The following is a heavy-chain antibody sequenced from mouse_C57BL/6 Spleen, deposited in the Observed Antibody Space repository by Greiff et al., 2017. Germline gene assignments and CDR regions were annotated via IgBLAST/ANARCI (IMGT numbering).Heavy chain of an antibody. CDR2: IDPEDGDT. Sequence: VQLQQSGAELVRPGASVKLSCTASGFNIKDYYMHWVKQRPEQGLEWIGRIDPEDGDTEYAPKFQGKATMTADPSSNTAYLQLSILTSEDTAVYYCTTPHYYGSSHYFDYWGQGTTLTVSS. D-gene: IGHD1-1*01. CDR1: GFNIKDYY. J-gene: IGHJ2*01. V-gene: IGHV14-1*01. CDR3: TTPHYYGSSHYFDY.